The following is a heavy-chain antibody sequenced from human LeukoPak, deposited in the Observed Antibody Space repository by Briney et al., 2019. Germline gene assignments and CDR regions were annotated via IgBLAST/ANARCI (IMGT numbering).Heavy chain of an antibody. Sequence: GGSLRLSCASSGFTFDDYAMHWVRQAPGKGLEWVSGISWNSGSIGYADSVKGRFTISRDNAKNSLYLQMNSLRAEDTALYYCAKDTYYYGSGSYPPNYYYYGMDVWGQGTTVTVSS. CDR2: ISWNSGSI. V-gene: IGHV3-9*01. J-gene: IGHJ6*02. CDR1: GFTFDDYA. D-gene: IGHD3-10*01. CDR3: AKDTYYYGSGSYPPNYYYYGMDV.